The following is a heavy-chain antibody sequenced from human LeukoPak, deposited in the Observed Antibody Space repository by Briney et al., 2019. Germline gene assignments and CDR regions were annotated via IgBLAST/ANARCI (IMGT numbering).Heavy chain of an antibody. CDR2: MNPNSGDT. CDR1: GYTFSSYD. CDR3: ARLPKYSRPLDY. V-gene: IGHV1-8*02. Sequence: ASVKVSCKASGYTFSSYDINWVRQATGQGLEWMGWMNPNSGDTAYAQKFQGRVTMSRDTSISTAYMELSSLRSEDTAVYYCARLPKYSRPLDYWGQGTLVTVSS. J-gene: IGHJ4*02. D-gene: IGHD6-6*01.